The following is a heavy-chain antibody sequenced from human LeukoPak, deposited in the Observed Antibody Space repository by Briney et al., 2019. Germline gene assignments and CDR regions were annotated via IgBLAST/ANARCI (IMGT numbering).Heavy chain of an antibody. Sequence: PGGSLRLSCAASGFTFNNYNMNWVRQAPGKGLEWVSSISSRSSSVYYADSVKGRFTISRDNSKNTLYLQMNSLRAEDTAVYYCARGGKIALAGTRSPQYFQHWGQGTLVTVSS. CDR3: ARGGKIALAGTRSPQYFQH. CDR1: GFTFNNYN. J-gene: IGHJ1*01. CDR2: ISSRSSSV. V-gene: IGHV3-21*01. D-gene: IGHD6-19*01.